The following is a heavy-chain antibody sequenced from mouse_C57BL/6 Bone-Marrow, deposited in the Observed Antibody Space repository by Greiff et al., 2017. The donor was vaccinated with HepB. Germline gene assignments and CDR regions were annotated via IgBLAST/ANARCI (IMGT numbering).Heavy chain of an antibody. CDR1: GYSITSGYY. J-gene: IGHJ3*01. CDR3: AREGFSFAY. V-gene: IGHV3-6*01. Sequence: VQLKESGPGLVKPSQSLSLTCSVTGYSITSGYYWNWIRQFPGNKLEWMGYISYDGSNNYNPSLKNRISITRDTSKNQFFLKLNSVTTEDTATYYCAREGFSFAYWGQGTLVTVSA. CDR2: ISYDGSN.